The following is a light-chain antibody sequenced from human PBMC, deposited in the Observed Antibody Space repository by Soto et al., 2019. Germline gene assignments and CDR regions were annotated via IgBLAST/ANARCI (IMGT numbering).Light chain of an antibody. Sequence: EVVLTQSPATLSLSPGERATLSCRASQGIGDTVAWYQHKPGQPPRLLIYDTSTRATGVPARFSASRSGPEFTLTISGLQSEDFALYYCQQYHSSPRTFGQGTKVDIK. CDR2: DTS. V-gene: IGKV3-15*01. CDR1: QGIGDT. CDR3: QQYHSSPRT. J-gene: IGKJ1*01.